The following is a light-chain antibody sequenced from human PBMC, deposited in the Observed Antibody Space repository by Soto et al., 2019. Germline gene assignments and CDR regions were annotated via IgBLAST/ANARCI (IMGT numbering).Light chain of an antibody. V-gene: IGKV1-5*03. CDR3: QHYNTYST. Sequence: QRTQAPAAVSPSVSDRVTITCRASQSISSWLAWYQQKPGKAPKLLIYKASSLESGVPSRFSGSGSGTEFTLTISSLQPDDFATYYCQHYNTYSTFGQGTKVDI. CDR2: KAS. CDR1: QSISSW. J-gene: IGKJ1*01.